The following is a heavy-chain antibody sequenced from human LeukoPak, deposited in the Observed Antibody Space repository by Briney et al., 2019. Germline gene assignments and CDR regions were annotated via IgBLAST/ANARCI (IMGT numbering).Heavy chain of an antibody. CDR2: ISGSGGST. CDR1: GFTFSSYA. D-gene: IGHD6-25*01. CDR3: ARAGIAAYYYYMDV. V-gene: IGHV3-23*01. J-gene: IGHJ6*03. Sequence: GGSLRLSCAASGFTFSSYAMSWVRQAPGKGLEWVSAISGSGGSTYYADSVKGRFTISRDNSKNTLYLQMNSLRAEDTAVYYCARAGIAAYYYYMDVWGKGTTVTISS.